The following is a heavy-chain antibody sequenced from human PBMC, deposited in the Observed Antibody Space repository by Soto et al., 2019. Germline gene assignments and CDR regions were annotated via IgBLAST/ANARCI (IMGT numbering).Heavy chain of an antibody. V-gene: IGHV3-11*05. Sequence: QVQLVESGGGLVRPGGSLRLSCAASGFTFSGYYMSWIRQAPGKGLECISYISSSGDRTKYADSVKGRFTISRDNAEKSLYRQMNSRRAEDTAVYYCVSETSYHFANWGQGTLVTVSS. J-gene: IGHJ4*02. CDR3: VSETSYHFAN. CDR1: GFTFSGYY. CDR2: ISSSGDRT. D-gene: IGHD2-2*01.